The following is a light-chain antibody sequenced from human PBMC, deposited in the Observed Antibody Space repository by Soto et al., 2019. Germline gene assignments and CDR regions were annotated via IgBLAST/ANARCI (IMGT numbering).Light chain of an antibody. J-gene: IGKJ2*01. Sequence: ESVLTQSPGTLSLSPGERATLSCRASQSVSNSYFAWYQQKPGQAPRLLIYGISNRATGIPDRFSGSGSGTDFTLPISRLEPEDFVVYYCQQYSSLPHTFGQGTKLEVK. CDR1: QSVSNSY. CDR3: QQYSSLPHT. V-gene: IGKV3-20*01. CDR2: GIS.